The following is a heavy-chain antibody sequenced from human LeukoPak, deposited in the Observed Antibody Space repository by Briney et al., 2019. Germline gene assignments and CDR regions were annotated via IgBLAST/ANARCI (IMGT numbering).Heavy chain of an antibody. CDR2: IYYSGST. D-gene: IGHD3-3*01. CDR3: ARSLSGSYDFWSGFGASWFDP. CDR1: GGSISSYY. V-gene: IGHV4-59*01. J-gene: IGHJ5*02. Sequence: SETLSLTCTVSGGSISSYYWSWIRQPPGKGLEWIGYIYYSGSTNYNPSLKSRVTISVDTSKNQFSLKLSSVTAADTAVYYCARSLSGSYDFWSGFGASWFDPWGQGTPVTVSS.